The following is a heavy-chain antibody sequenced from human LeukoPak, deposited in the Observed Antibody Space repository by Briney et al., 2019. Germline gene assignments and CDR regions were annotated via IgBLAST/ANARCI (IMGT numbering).Heavy chain of an antibody. V-gene: IGHV4-34*01. CDR3: ARYPYYGDYLAAFDY. J-gene: IGHJ4*02. Sequence: SETLSLTCAVYGGSFSGYYWSWIRQPPGKGLEGIGEINHSGSTNYNRSLKRRVTISVATSKTQFSLKLSSVTAADTAVYSCARYPYYGDYLAAFDYWGQGTLVTVSS. CDR2: INHSGST. D-gene: IGHD4-17*01. CDR1: GGSFSGYY.